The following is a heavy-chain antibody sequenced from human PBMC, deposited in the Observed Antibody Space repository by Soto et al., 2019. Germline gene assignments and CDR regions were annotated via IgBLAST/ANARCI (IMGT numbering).Heavy chain of an antibody. CDR3: AKVQLYYSGKGLYYFDS. CDR2: ISGGGGT. D-gene: IGHD4-4*01. Sequence: EVQLLESGGGLAQPGGSLRLSCAASGFTFSSYGMTWVRQAPGKGLEWVSVISGGGGTYYADSVKGRFTISRDNSKSTLYLQMNSLRAEDTAVYYCAKVQLYYSGKGLYYFDSWGQGTLVTVSS. J-gene: IGHJ4*02. CDR1: GFTFSSYG. V-gene: IGHV3-23*01.